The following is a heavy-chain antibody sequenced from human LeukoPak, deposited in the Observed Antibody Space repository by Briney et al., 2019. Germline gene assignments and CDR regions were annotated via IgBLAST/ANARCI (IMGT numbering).Heavy chain of an antibody. CDR1: GGSISSSSYY. CDR2: IYYSGST. Sequence: SETLSLTCTVSGGSISSSSYYWGWIRQPPGKGLEWIGSIYYSGSTYYNPSLKSRVTISVDTSKNQFSLKLSSVTAADTAVYYCARTIFGVDGRFDLWGRGTLVTVSS. D-gene: IGHD3-3*01. J-gene: IGHJ2*01. V-gene: IGHV4-39*01. CDR3: ARTIFGVDGRFDL.